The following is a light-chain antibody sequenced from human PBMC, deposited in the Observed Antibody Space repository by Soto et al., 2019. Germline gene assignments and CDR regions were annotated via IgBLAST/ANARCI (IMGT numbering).Light chain of an antibody. J-gene: IGKJ1*01. V-gene: IGKV1-5*01. CDR1: QSISSW. CDR2: DAS. Sequence: DIQMTQSPSTLSASVVDRVTITGRASQSISSWLAWYQQKPGKAPKLLIYDASSLESGGPSRFSGSGSGTEFTLTISSLQPDDFATYYCQQYNSYWTFGQGTKVDIK. CDR3: QQYNSYWT.